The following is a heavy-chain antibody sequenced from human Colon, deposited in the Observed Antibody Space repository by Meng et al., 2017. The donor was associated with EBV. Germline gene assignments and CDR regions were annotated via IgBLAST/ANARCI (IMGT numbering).Heavy chain of an antibody. CDR1: GCPLSSRNW. J-gene: IGHJ4*02. Sequence: QVQLQESGPRLVKPLGTLSLTCAVAGCPLSSRNWWRWVRQPPGKGLGWLREIYHSGSTNYNPSLKSRVTISVDESKTQFSLRLSSVTAADTAVYYCATQESRDGQNPYWGQGTLVTVSS. CDR2: IYHSGST. D-gene: IGHD5-24*01. V-gene: IGHV4-4*02. CDR3: ATQESRDGQNPY.